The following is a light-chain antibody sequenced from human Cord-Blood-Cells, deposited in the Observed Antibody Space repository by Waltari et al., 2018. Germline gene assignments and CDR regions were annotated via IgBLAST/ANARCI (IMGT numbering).Light chain of an antibody. CDR1: SLRSSY. J-gene: IGLJ2*01. Sequence: SSELTQDPAVSVALGQTVRITCQGDSLRSSYASWYQQKPGQAPVLVIYGKSNRPSGIPDRFSGSRSGNTASLTITGAQAEDEADYYCNSRDSSGNHVVFGGGTKRTVL. CDR2: GKS. V-gene: IGLV3-19*01. CDR3: NSRDSSGNHVV.